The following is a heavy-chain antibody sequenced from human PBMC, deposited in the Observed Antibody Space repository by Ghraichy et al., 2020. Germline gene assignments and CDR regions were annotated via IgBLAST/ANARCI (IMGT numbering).Heavy chain of an antibody. V-gene: IGHV4-59*01. D-gene: IGHD6-19*01. CDR2: IYYSGST. Sequence: SETLSLTCTVSGGSISSYYWSWIRQPPGKGLEWIGYIYYSGSTNYNPSLKSRVTISVDTSKNQFSLKLSSVTAADTAVYYCARESAVAGIYSNWFDPWGQGTLVTVSS. CDR3: ARESAVAGIYSNWFDP. J-gene: IGHJ5*02. CDR1: GGSISSYY.